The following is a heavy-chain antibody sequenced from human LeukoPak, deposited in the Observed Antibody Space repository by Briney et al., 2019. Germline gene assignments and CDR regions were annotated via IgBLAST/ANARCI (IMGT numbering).Heavy chain of an antibody. Sequence: VASVKVSCKASGYTFTGYFLHWVRQAPGQGLEWMGRINPNSGGTNYAQKFQGRVTMTRDTSISTAYMELSRLRSDDTAVYYCAREAVPYYDSSGYYYVGFDYWGQGTLVTVSS. CDR2: INPNSGGT. CDR3: AREAVPYYDSSGYYYVGFDY. CDR1: GYTFTGYF. V-gene: IGHV1-2*06. D-gene: IGHD3-22*01. J-gene: IGHJ4*02.